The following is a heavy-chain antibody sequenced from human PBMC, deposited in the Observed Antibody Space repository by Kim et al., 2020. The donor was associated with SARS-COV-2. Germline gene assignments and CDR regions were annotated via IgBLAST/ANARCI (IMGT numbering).Heavy chain of an antibody. CDR3: ATTMVRGVIIHLYYYGMDV. CDR2: IYSGGST. CDR1: GFTVSSNY. D-gene: IGHD3-10*01. Sequence: GGSLRLSCAASGFTVSSNYMSWVRQAPGKGLEWVSVIYSGGSTYYADSVKGRFTISRDNSKNTLYLQMNSLRAADTAVYYCATTMVRGVIIHLYYYGMDVWGQGTTVTVSS. V-gene: IGHV3-53*01. J-gene: IGHJ6*02.